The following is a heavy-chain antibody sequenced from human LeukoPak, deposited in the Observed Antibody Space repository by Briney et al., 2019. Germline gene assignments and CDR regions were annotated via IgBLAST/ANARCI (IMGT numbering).Heavy chain of an antibody. CDR1: GFTFSSYA. CDR2: ISGSGGST. V-gene: IGHV3-23*01. Sequence: PGGSLRLSCAASGFTFSSYAMSWVRQAPGKGLEWVSAISGSGGSTYYADSVKGRFTISRDNSRNTLYLQMNSLRAEDTAVYYCANTEDYYDSSGSTPYCFDYWGQGTLVTVSS. D-gene: IGHD3-22*01. J-gene: IGHJ4*02. CDR3: ANTEDYYDSSGSTPYCFDY.